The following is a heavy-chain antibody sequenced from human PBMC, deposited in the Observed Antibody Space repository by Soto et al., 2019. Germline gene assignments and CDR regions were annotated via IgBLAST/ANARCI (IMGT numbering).Heavy chain of an antibody. CDR2: ISGSGGLT. CDR3: AKSLSASPNYFFDY. J-gene: IGHJ4*02. Sequence: EMQLLVSGGGLVQPGGSLRLSCAASGFPFSSYAMSWVRQAPGKGLEWVSGISGSGGLTYYADSVKARFTISRDNSKNTLYLQMNTLIADDTGVYYCAKSLSASPNYFFDYWGQGTLVSVSS. CDR1: GFPFSSYA. V-gene: IGHV3-23*01.